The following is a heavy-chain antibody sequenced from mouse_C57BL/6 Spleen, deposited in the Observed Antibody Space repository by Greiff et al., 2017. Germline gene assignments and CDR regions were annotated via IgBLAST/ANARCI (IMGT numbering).Heavy chain of an antibody. CDR2: IYPSDSET. CDR1: GYTFTSYW. V-gene: IGHV1-61*01. Sequence: VQLQQPGAELVRPGSSVKLSCKASGYTFTSYWMDWVKQRPGQGLEWIGNIYPSDSETHYNQKFKDKATLTVDKSSSTAYMQLSSLTSEDSAVYYCARRQLRLHYAMDYWGQGTSVTVSS. CDR3: ARRQLRLHYAMDY. D-gene: IGHD3-2*02. J-gene: IGHJ4*01.